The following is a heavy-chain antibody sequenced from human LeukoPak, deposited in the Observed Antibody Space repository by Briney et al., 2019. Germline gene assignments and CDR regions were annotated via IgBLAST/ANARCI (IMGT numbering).Heavy chain of an antibody. D-gene: IGHD3-3*01. V-gene: IGHV3-21*01. J-gene: IGHJ6*02. CDR3: ARDPPAYYDFWSGYLPAHYYYGMDV. CDR2: ISSSSSYI. CDR1: GFTFSSYS. Sequence: GGSLRLSCAASGFTFSSYSMNWVRQAPGKGLEWVSSISSSSSYIYYADSVKVRFTISRDNAKNSLYLQMNSLRAEDTAVYYCARDPPAYYDFWSGYLPAHYYYGMDVWGQGTTVTVSS.